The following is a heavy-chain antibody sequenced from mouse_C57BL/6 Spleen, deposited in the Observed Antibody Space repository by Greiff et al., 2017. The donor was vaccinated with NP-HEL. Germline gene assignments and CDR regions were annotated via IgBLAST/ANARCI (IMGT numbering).Heavy chain of an antibody. J-gene: IGHJ1*03. CDR3: ARGLNYYGSSYEYFDV. V-gene: IGHV1-82*01. D-gene: IGHD1-1*01. CDR1: GYAFSSSW. CDR2: IYPGDGDT. Sequence: VKLQQSGPELVKPGASVKISCKASGYAFSSSWMNWVKQRPGKGLEWIGRIYPGDGDTNYNGKFKGKATLTADKSSSTAYMQLSSLTSEDSAVYFCARGLNYYGSSYEYFDVWGTGTTVTVSS.